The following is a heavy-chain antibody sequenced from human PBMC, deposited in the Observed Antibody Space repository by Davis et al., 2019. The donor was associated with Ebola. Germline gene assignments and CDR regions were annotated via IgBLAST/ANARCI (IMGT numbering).Heavy chain of an antibody. V-gene: IGHV3-30*03. J-gene: IGHJ6*02. D-gene: IGHD2-15*01. CDR1: GFTFSSYG. CDR2: ISYDGSNK. CDR3: ARDRRVVAATDDYYYYYGMDV. Sequence: GESLKISCAASGFTFSSYGMHWVRQAPGKGLEWVAVISYDGSNKYYADSVKGRFTISRDNSKNTLYLQMNSLRAEDTAVYYCARDRRVVAATDDYYYYYGMDVWGQGTTVTVSS.